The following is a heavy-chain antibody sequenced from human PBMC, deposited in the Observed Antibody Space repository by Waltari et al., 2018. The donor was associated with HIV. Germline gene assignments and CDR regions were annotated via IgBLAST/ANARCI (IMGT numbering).Heavy chain of an antibody. CDR2: INHSGSN. Sequence: QVQLRQWGAGLLKPSETLSLTCAVYGGSFRGSSRSWIRQPPGKGLGWIGEINHSGSNNYNPSLKSRVTISVDTSKNQFSLKLTSVTAADTAVFYCARARLVSRGQYCSTTSCLPHYYYYYGMDVWGQGTTVTVSS. CDR3: ARARLVSRGQYCSTTSCLPHYYYYYGMDV. CDR1: GGSFRGSS. D-gene: IGHD2-2*01. V-gene: IGHV4-34*01. J-gene: IGHJ6*02.